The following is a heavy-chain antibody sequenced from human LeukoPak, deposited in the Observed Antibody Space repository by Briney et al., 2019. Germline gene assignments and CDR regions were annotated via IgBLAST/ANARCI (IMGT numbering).Heavy chain of an antibody. Sequence: ASVKVSCKASGYTFTSYGISWVRQAPGQGHEWMGWISAYNGNTNYAQKLQGRVTMTTDTSTSTAYMELRSLRSDDTAVYYCARDPHRAAWYYDILTGYYGDNWFDPWGQGTLVTVSS. CDR1: GYTFTSYG. CDR3: ARDPHRAAWYYDILTGYYGDNWFDP. D-gene: IGHD3-9*01. V-gene: IGHV1-18*01. CDR2: ISAYNGNT. J-gene: IGHJ5*02.